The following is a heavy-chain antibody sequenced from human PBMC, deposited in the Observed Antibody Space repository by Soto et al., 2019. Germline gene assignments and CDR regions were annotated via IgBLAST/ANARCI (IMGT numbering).Heavy chain of an antibody. CDR1: GFTFSSYG. CDR3: AKDLSDGYNRLLPFDY. J-gene: IGHJ4*02. V-gene: IGHV3-30*18. Sequence: GGSLRLSCAASGFTFSSYGMHWVRQAPGKGLEWVAVISYDGSNKYYADSVKGRFTNSRDNSKNTLYLQMNSLRAEDTAVYYCAKDLSDGYNRLLPFDYWGQGTLVTVSS. D-gene: IGHD2-21*01. CDR2: ISYDGSNK.